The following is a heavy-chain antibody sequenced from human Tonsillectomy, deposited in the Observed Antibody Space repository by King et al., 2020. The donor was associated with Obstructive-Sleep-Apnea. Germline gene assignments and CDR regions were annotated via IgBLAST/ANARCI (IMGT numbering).Heavy chain of an antibody. CDR2: IYHSGST. V-gene: IGHV4-4*02. CDR3: ARSPTLEAAGMALGY. J-gene: IGHJ4*02. CDR1: GGSISSGNW. D-gene: IGHD6-13*01. Sequence: QLQESGPGLVKPSGTLSLTCAVSGGSISSGNWWTWVRQPPGKGLEWIGEIYHSGSTNYNPSLKSRVAISVDRSKNRFSLKLSSVTAADTAVYYCARSPTLEAAGMALGYWGQGTLVTVSS.